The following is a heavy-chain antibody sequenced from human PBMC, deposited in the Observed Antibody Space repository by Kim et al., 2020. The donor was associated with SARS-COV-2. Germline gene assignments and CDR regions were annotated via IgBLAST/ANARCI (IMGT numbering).Heavy chain of an antibody. CDR2: ISYDGSNK. CDR1: GFTFSSYG. D-gene: IGHD2-21*02. V-gene: IGHV3-30*18. Sequence: GGSLRLSCAASGFTFSSYGMHWVRQAPGKGLEWVAVISYDGSNKYYADSVKGRFTISRDNSKNTLYLQMNSLRAEDTAVYYCAKLHIVVVTASVAFDIWG. J-gene: IGHJ3*02. CDR3: AKLHIVVVTASVAFDI.